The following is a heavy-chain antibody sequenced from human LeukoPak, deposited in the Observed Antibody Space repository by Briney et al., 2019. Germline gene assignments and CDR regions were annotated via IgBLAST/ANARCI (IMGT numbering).Heavy chain of an antibody. CDR1: GGSISSGGYS. CDR3: ARGHGFYDSSGYWWFDP. Sequence: PSQTLSLTCAVSGGSISSGGYSWSWIRQPPGKGLEWIGYIYHSGSTYYNPSLKSRVTISVDRSKNQFSLKLSSVTAADTAVYYCARGHGFYDSSGYWWFDPWGQGTLVTVSS. V-gene: IGHV4-30-2*01. D-gene: IGHD3-22*01. CDR2: IYHSGST. J-gene: IGHJ5*02.